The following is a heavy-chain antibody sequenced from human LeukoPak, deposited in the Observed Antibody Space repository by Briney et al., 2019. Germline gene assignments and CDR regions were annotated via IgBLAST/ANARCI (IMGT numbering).Heavy chain of an antibody. Sequence: ASVKVSCKASGYTFTSYDINWVRQATGQGLEWMGWMNPNSGNKGYAQKFQGRVTMTRDTSISTAYMELSRLRSDDTAVYYCARGGAILWFGELTRSYHMDVWGKGTTVTVSS. CDR3: ARGGAILWFGELTRSYHMDV. D-gene: IGHD3-10*01. V-gene: IGHV1-8*01. CDR1: GYTFTSYD. J-gene: IGHJ6*03. CDR2: MNPNSGNK.